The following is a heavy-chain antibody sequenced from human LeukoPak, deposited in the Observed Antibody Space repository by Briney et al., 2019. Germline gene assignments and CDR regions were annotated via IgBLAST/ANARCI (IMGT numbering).Heavy chain of an antibody. CDR3: AELGITMIGGV. V-gene: IGHV3-7*01. D-gene: IGHD3-10*02. CDR1: GFTFSTYW. CDR2: IKQDGSEK. J-gene: IGHJ6*04. Sequence: GGSLRLSCAASGFTFSTYWMTWVRQAPGKGLEWVANIKQDGSEKYFVDSVKGRFTISRDNANNSLYLQMNSLRAEDTAVYYCAELGITMIGGVWGKGTTVTISS.